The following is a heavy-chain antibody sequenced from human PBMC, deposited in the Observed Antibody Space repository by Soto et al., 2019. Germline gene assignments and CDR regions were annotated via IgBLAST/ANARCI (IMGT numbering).Heavy chain of an antibody. Sequence: EVQLVESGGDLVQPAGSLRLSCAASGFAFSGYWMSWVRQAPGKGLEGVANIKQDGSEKYYVDSVKGRFTISRDNAKNSLYLQMYSLRVEDTAVYYCARATSVDAYWGQGTLVTVSS. CDR2: IKQDGSEK. V-gene: IGHV3-7*01. D-gene: IGHD5-12*01. CDR3: ARATSVDAY. J-gene: IGHJ4*02. CDR1: GFAFSGYW.